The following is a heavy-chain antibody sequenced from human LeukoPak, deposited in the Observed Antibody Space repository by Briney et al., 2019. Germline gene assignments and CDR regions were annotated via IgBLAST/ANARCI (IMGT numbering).Heavy chain of an antibody. CDR2: IHYSGTT. J-gene: IGHJ4*02. CDR1: GGSISGYY. CDR3: ARQSGYSSGNYYFDY. D-gene: IGHD5-18*01. V-gene: IGHV4-59*01. Sequence: SETLSLTCTVSGGSISGYYWSWIRQPPGKGLEWIGYIHYSGTTHYNPSLKSRVTISVDTSKNQFSLKLSSVTAADTAVYYCARQSGYSSGNYYFDYWGPGTLVTVSS.